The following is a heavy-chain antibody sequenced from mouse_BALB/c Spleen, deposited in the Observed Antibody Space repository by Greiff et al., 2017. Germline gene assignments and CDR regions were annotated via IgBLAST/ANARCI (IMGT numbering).Heavy chain of an antibody. CDR2: ISTYYGDA. V-gene: IGHV1S137*01. D-gene: IGHD1-2*01. CDR3: ARASTTATFDY. Sequence: VMLVESGAELVRPGVSVKISCKGSGYTFTDYAMHWVKQSHAKSLEWIGVISTYYGDASYNQKFKGKATMTVDKSSSTAYMELARLTSEDSAIYYCARASTTATFDYWGQGTTLTVSS. CDR1: GYTFTDYA. J-gene: IGHJ2*01.